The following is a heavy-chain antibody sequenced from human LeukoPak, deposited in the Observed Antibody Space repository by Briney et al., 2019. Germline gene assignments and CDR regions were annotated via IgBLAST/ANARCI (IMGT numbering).Heavy chain of an antibody. CDR2: IYYSGSS. CDR1: GGSISSSSSY. Sequence: PSETLSLTCSVSGGSISSSSSYWGWIRQPPGTGLEWIGSIYYSGSSFDNPALKSRVTISVDTSKNQFSLKLSSVTAADTAVYYCARSDSSGYLGSFDYWGQGTLVSVSS. J-gene: IGHJ4*02. D-gene: IGHD3-22*01. V-gene: IGHV4-39*01. CDR3: ARSDSSGYLGSFDY.